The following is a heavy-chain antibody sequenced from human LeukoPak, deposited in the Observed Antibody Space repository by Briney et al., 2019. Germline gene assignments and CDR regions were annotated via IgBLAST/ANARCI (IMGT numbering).Heavy chain of an antibody. J-gene: IGHJ4*02. Sequence: SETLSLTCAVYGGSFSGYYWSWIRQPPGKGLEWIGEINHSGSTNYNPSLKSRVTISVDTSKNQFSLKLSSVTAAGTAVYYCAREGYYYDSSGPDYWGQGTLVTVSS. CDR2: INHSGST. V-gene: IGHV4-34*01. CDR1: GGSFSGYY. D-gene: IGHD3-22*01. CDR3: AREGYYYDSSGPDY.